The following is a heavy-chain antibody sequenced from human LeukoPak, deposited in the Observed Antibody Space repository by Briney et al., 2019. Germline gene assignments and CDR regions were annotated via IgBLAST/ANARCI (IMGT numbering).Heavy chain of an antibody. D-gene: IGHD4-17*01. J-gene: IGHJ4*02. CDR1: GYTFTSYD. V-gene: IGHV1-18*01. Sequence: ASVKVSCKASGYTFTSYDINWVRQAPGQGLEWMGWISAHNGNTNYAQKLQGRVTMTTDTSTSSAYMELRSLRSDDTAVYYCARGRLGDYEDSDYWGQGTLVTVSS. CDR2: ISAHNGNT. CDR3: ARGRLGDYEDSDY.